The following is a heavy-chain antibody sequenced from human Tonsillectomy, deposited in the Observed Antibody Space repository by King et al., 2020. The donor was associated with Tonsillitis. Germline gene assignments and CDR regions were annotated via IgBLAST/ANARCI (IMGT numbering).Heavy chain of an antibody. J-gene: IGHJ4*02. CDR1: GFTFSSYG. CDR2: ISYDGSNK. D-gene: IGHD5-18*01. V-gene: IGHV3-30*18. Sequence: VQLVESGGGVVQPGRSLRLSCAASGFTFSSYGMHWVRQAPGKGLEWVAVISYDGSNKYYADSVKGRFTISRDNSKKTLYLQMNSLRAEDTAVYYCAKMGYSYGFFDYWGQGTLVTVSS. CDR3: AKMGYSYGFFDY.